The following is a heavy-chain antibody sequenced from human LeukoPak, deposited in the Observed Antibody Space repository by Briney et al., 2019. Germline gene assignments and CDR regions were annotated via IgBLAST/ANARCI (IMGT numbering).Heavy chain of an antibody. Sequence: GGSLRLSCAASGFTFSSYGMNWVRQAPGKGLEWVSSISSSSSYTYYADSVKGRFTISRDNAKNSLYLQMNSLRAEDTAVYYCAREDQTSGVWGQGTLVTVSS. CDR1: GFTFSSYG. J-gene: IGHJ1*01. V-gene: IGHV3-21*01. CDR3: AREDQTSGV. D-gene: IGHD6-25*01. CDR2: ISSSSSYT.